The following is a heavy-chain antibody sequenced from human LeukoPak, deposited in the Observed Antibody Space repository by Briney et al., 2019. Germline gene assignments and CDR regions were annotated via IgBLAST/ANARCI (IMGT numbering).Heavy chain of an antibody. CDR3: ARSGSYSYFDY. J-gene: IGHJ4*02. CDR2: IYSGGST. CDR1: GFTVRSNY. Sequence: GGSLRLSCAGSGFTVRSNYMSWVRQAPGKGLEWVSVIYSGGSTYYADSVKGRFTISRDNSKNTLYLQMNSLRAEDTAVYYCARSGSYSYFDYWGQGTLVTVSS. V-gene: IGHV3-66*02. D-gene: IGHD1-26*01.